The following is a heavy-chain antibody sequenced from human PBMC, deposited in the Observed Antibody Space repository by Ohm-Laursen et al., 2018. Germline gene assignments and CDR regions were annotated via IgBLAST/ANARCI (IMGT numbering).Heavy chain of an antibody. V-gene: IGHV3-7*01. CDR2: INQDGSEK. CDR1: GFTFSTYW. J-gene: IGHJ4*02. CDR3: VRDRRGGSIELRA. D-gene: IGHD6-6*01. Sequence: LSLTCAASGFTFSTYWMNWFRQAPGKGLESVASINQDGSEKYFVDSVRGRFTISRDNAKNLLYLQMNSLRAEDTAMYYCVRDRRGGSIELRAGGQGALVTVSS.